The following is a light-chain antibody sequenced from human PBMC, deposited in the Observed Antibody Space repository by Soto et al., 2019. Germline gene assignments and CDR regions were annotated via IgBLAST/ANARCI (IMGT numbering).Light chain of an antibody. CDR1: QSVSSY. V-gene: IGKV3-15*01. Sequence: EIVSTQSPATLSLSPGERATLSCRASQSVSSYLAWYQQRPGQPPRLLIYGASTRAPGFPARFSGSGSGTDFTLTISSLQSEDFAVYYCQQYDNWPWTFGQGTKV. CDR2: GAS. CDR3: QQYDNWPWT. J-gene: IGKJ1*01.